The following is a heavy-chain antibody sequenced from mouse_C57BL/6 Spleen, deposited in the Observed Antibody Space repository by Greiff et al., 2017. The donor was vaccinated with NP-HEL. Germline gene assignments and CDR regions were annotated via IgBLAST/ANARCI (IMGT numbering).Heavy chain of an antibody. J-gene: IGHJ2*01. D-gene: IGHD1-1*01. Sequence: EVQVVESGGGLVQPGGSMKLSCVASGFTFSNYWMNWVRQSPEKGLEWVAQIRLKSDNYATHYAESVKGRFTISRDDSKSSVYLQMNNLRAEDTGIYYCIYYYGSRGYFDYWGQGTTLTVSS. V-gene: IGHV6-3*01. CDR1: GFTFSNYW. CDR3: IYYYGSRGYFDY. CDR2: IRLKSDNYAT.